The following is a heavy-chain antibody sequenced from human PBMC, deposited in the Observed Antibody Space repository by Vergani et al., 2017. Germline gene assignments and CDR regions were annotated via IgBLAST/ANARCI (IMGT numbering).Heavy chain of an antibody. D-gene: IGHD2-15*01. CDR1: GYTLTELS. Sequence: QVQLVQSGAEVKKPGASVKVSCKVSGYTLTELSMHWVRQAPGKGLEWMGGFDPEDGETIYAQKFQGRVTMTEDTSTDTAYMELSSLRSEDTAVYYCARAVCSGGSCYSAYDAFDIWGQGTMVTVSS. CDR2: FDPEDGET. CDR3: ARAVCSGGSCYSAYDAFDI. J-gene: IGHJ3*02. V-gene: IGHV1-24*01.